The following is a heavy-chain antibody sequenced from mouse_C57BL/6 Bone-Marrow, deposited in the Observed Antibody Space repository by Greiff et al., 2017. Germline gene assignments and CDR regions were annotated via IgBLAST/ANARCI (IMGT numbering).Heavy chain of an antibody. D-gene: IGHD1-1*01. Sequence: VQLQQSDAELVKPGASVKISCKASGYTFTDYTIHWMKQRPEQGLEWIGYIYPRDGSTKYNEKFKGKATLTADKSSSTAYMQLNSLTSEDSAVYFCARRDYYYGSRDYWGQGTTLTVSS. J-gene: IGHJ2*01. CDR2: IYPRDGST. V-gene: IGHV1-78*01. CDR3: ARRDYYYGSRDY. CDR1: GYTFTDYT.